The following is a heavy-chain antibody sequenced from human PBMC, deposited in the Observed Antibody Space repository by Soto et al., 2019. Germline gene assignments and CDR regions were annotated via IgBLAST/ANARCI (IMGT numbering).Heavy chain of an antibody. CDR1: GDSISSYY. Sequence: SETLSLTCTVSGDSISSYYWSWIRQPPGRGLEWIGYISYRGGTSYNPSLKRRVTISVDTSKNQSSLKLNSVTAADTAVYYCARDRDWAFDYWGQGTLVTVSS. D-gene: IGHD2-21*02. CDR2: ISYRGGT. J-gene: IGHJ4*02. V-gene: IGHV4-59*01. CDR3: ARDRDWAFDY.